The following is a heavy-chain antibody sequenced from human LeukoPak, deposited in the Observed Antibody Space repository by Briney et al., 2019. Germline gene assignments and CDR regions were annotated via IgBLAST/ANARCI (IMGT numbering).Heavy chain of an antibody. CDR1: GGSFRGYY. V-gene: IGHV4-34*01. J-gene: IGHJ4*02. CDR2: VTQSGTT. Sequence: SETLSLTCAVSGGSFRGYYWSWIRQPPGKGLEWIGEVTQSGTTYYNPSLNGRVTISVDTSKTHFSLRLSSVTAADTAVYYCARGLPHTVYDHWAQGTLVTVSS. D-gene: IGHD4-11*01. CDR3: ARGLPHTVYDH.